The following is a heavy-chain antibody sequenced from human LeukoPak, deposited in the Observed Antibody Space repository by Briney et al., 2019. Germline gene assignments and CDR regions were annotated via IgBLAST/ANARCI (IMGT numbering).Heavy chain of an antibody. Sequence: ASVSLRLSCSGSGFTFSSYCRHWLRPAPGKELVWVLRINSDSTSTSYADSVKGRITISTYNAKNTLYLQMNSLRAEDTAVYYCARGVGYCSSTSCYWWFDPWGQGTLVTVSS. CDR3: ARGVGYCSSTSCYWWFDP. CDR2: INSDSTST. D-gene: IGHD2-2*01. J-gene: IGHJ5*02. V-gene: IGHV3-74*01. CDR1: GFTFSSYC.